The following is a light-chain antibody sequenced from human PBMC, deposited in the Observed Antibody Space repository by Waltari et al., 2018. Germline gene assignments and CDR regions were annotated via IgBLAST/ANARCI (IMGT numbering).Light chain of an antibody. CDR3: QVWDSSRHHVI. J-gene: IGLJ2*01. V-gene: IGLV3-21*04. CDR1: DIGERS. CDR2: YDT. Sequence: SYMLTHPPSVSVAPGQTARLTCGADDIGERSVHGCQQRPGQAPVSVIYYDTDRPSGIPDRFSGSHSGNTATLIISRVEAGDEADYYCQVWDSSRHHVIFGGGTRLTVL.